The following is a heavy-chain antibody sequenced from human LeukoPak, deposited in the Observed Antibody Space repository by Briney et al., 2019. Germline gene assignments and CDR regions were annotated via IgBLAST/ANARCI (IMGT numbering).Heavy chain of an antibody. J-gene: IGHJ3*02. CDR3: AGRLWRRDGYNLSAFDI. CDR2: IYYSGST. V-gene: IGHV4-59*01. CDR1: GGSISSYY. Sequence: SETLSLTCTVSGGSISSYYWNWIRQPPGKGLEWIGYIYYSGSTNYNPSLKSRVTISVDTSKNQFPLKLSSVTAADTAVYYCAGRLWRRDGYNLSAFDIWGQGTMVTVSS. D-gene: IGHD5-24*01.